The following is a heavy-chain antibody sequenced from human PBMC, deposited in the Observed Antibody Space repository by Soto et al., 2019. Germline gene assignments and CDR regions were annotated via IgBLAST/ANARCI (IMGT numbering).Heavy chain of an antibody. CDR3: ARDENIVVVGARWFDP. CDR2: IIPIFGTA. J-gene: IGHJ5*02. D-gene: IGHD2-2*01. CDR1: GGAFSSYA. Sequence: SVKVSCKASGGAFSSYAISWVRQAPGQGLEWMGGIIPIFGTANYAQKFQGRVTITADESTSTAYMELSSLRSEDTAVYYCARDENIVVVGARWFDPWGQGTLVTVSS. V-gene: IGHV1-69*13.